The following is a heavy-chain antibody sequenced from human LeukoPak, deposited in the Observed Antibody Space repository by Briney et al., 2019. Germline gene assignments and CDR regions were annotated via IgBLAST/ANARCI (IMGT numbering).Heavy chain of an antibody. CDR2: INHIGST. V-gene: IGHV4-34*01. CDR1: GGSISSYY. CDR3: ARQEAVWYPPRYSSSWPHPRSAYYYYYYMDV. D-gene: IGHD6-13*01. J-gene: IGHJ6*03. Sequence: SETLSLTCTVSGGSISSYYWSWIRQPPGKGLEWIGEINHIGSTNYNPSLKSRVTISVDTSKNQFSLKLSSVTAADTAVYYCARQEAVWYPPRYSSSWPHPRSAYYYYYYMDVWGKGTTVTISS.